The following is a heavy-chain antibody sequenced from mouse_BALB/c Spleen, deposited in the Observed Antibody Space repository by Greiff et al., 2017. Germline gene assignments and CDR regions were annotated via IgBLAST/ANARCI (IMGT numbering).Heavy chain of an antibody. Sequence: EVQLQESGPGLVKPSQSLSLTCTVTGYSITSDYAWNWIRQFPGNKLEWMGYISYSGSTSYNPSLKSRISITRDTSKNQFFLQVNSVTTEDTATYYCARVGYGNYYAMDYWGQGTSVTVSS. CDR1: GYSITSDYA. CDR2: ISYSGST. D-gene: IGHD2-10*02. CDR3: ARVGYGNYYAMDY. V-gene: IGHV3-2*02. J-gene: IGHJ4*01.